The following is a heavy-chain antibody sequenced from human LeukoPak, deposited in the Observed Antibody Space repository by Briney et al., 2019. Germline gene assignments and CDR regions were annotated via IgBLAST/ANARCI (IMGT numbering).Heavy chain of an antibody. CDR2: INHSGST. V-gene: IGHV4-34*01. CDR1: GGSFSGYY. CDR3: ARGQSFWSGYYTGAFDI. Sequence: PSETLSLTCAVYGGSFSGYYWSWIRQPPGKGLEWIGEINHSGSTNYNPSLKSRVTISVDTSKNQFSLKLSSVTAADTAVYYCARGQSFWSGYYTGAFDIWGQGTMVTVSS. J-gene: IGHJ3*02. D-gene: IGHD3-3*01.